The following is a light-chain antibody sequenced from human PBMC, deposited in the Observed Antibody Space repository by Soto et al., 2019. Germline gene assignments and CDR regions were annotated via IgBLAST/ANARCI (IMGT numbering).Light chain of an antibody. Sequence: QSVLTQPPSASGTPGQRVTISCSGSSSNIGSNYVYWYQQLPGTAPKLLIYRNKQRPSGVTDRYSGSQSGTSAPLAISGLRSEDEADHYCAAWDDSLSGPNWVFGGGTQLTVL. CDR1: SSNIGSNY. CDR2: RNK. J-gene: IGLJ3*02. CDR3: AAWDDSLSGPNWV. V-gene: IGLV1-47*01.